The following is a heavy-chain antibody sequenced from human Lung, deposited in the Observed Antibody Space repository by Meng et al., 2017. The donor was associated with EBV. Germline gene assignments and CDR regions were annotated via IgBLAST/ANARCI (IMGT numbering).Heavy chain of an antibody. CDR2: INEYGSIT. V-gene: IGHV3-74*01. D-gene: IGHD1-14*01. CDR3: SRDLAGSDDS. Sequence: RLLLSGGALSPPGGSLSVSCEASEFTFSRYWMHWVRQVPGEGLVWVSRINEYGSITNYADSVKGRFTISRDNAKNTLYLQMNSLRAEDTGLYFCSRDLAGSDDSWGQGTLVTVSS. J-gene: IGHJ5*01. CDR1: EFTFSRYW.